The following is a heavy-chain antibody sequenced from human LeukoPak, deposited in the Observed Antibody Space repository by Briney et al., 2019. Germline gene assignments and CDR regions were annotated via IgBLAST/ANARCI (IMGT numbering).Heavy chain of an antibody. J-gene: IGHJ4*02. D-gene: IGHD1-7*01. V-gene: IGHV4-34*01. CDR1: GESFSGYY. CDR3: ARGGYELPEGYFDS. Sequence: SETLSLTCAVYGESFSGYYWSWIRQPPGKGLEWIGEINHSGSTNHNPSLKSRVTISVDTSKNQFSLKLTSVIAADTAIYYCARGGYELPEGYFDSWGQGTLVTVSS. CDR2: INHSGST.